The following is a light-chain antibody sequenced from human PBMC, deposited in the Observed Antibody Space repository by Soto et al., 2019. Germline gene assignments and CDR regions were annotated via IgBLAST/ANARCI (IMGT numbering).Light chain of an antibody. J-gene: IGLJ1*01. CDR3: SSITRSSTSV. Sequence: QSALTQPRSVSGSPGQSVTISCTGTSIDVGDSDFVSWYQQHPGKAPKLMIYVVTKRPSGVPDRFSGSKSGNTASLTISGLQDEDEADYYCSSITRSSTSVFGTGTKVTVL. CDR1: SIDVGDSDF. V-gene: IGLV2-11*01. CDR2: VVT.